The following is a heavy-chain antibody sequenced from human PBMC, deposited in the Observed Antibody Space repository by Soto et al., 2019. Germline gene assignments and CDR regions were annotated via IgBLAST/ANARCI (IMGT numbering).Heavy chain of an antibody. D-gene: IGHD6-25*01. CDR2: INPNTGGT. Sequence: QVHLVQSGAEVKKPGASVRVSCKASGYSFTANSMHWVRQAPGQGLEWMGWINPNTGGTNYAPKYKCWATMTRDPASGPAYLHLTRLKSDHTAVYFCAMQRSSVVYLGQGTLLTVSS. V-gene: IGHV1-2*04. CDR3: AMQRSSVVY. CDR1: GYSFTANS. J-gene: IGHJ4*02.